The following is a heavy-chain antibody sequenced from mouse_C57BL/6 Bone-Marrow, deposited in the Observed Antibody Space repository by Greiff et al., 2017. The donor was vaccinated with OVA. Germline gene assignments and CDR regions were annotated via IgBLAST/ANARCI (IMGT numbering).Heavy chain of an antibody. CDR3: VRWLPYAMDY. CDR2: IRSKSNNYAT. D-gene: IGHD2-2*01. CDR1: GFSFNTYA. Sequence: EVHLVESGGGLVQPKGSLKLSCAASGFSFNTYAMNWVRQAPGKGLEWVARIRSKSNNYATYYADSVKDRFTISRDDSESMLYLQMNNLKTEDTAMYYCVRWLPYAMDYWGQGTSVTVSS. V-gene: IGHV10-1*01. J-gene: IGHJ4*01.